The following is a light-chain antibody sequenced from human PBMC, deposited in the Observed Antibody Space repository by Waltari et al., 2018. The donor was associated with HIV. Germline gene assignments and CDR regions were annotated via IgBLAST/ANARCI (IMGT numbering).Light chain of an antibody. CDR3: QSYDSRLRAVV. CDR2: GNN. J-gene: IGLJ2*01. Sequence: QSVLTQPPSVSGAPGQRVNISCTGSSSNTGAGYDVHWYQQLPGTAPKLLIYGNNNRPLGGPDRFSGSKSGTSVSLAITGLQAEDEADYFCQSYDSRLRAVVFGGGTKLTVL. V-gene: IGLV1-40*01. CDR1: SSNTGAGYD.